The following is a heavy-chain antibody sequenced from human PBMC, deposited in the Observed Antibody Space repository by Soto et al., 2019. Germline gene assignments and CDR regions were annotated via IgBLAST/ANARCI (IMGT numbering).Heavy chain of an antibody. CDR2: IYYSGST. CDR1: GGTSVSYD. V-gene: IGHV4-59*01. D-gene: IGHD6-13*01. Sequence: SETLCLRWSVAGGTSVSYDGSWIRQPPGKGLEWIGYIYYSGSTNYNPSLKSRVTISVDTSKNQFSLKLSSVTAADTAVYYCASSNIAAAGFYYYGMDVWGRGTTVTVSS. CDR3: ASSNIAAAGFYYYGMDV. J-gene: IGHJ6*02.